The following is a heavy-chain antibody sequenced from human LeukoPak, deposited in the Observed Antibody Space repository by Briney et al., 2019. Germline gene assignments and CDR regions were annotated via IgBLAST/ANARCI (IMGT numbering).Heavy chain of an antibody. D-gene: IGHD6-19*01. CDR1: GFTFSSYA. V-gene: IGHV3-23*01. Sequence: GGSLRLSCAASGFTFSSYAMSWVRQAPGKGLEWVSAISGSGGSTYYADSVKGRFTISRDNSKNTLYLQMNSLRAEDTAVYYCAKDGAQRLVGGEYFDYWGQGTLVTVSS. CDR2: ISGSGGST. CDR3: AKDGAQRLVGGEYFDY. J-gene: IGHJ4*02.